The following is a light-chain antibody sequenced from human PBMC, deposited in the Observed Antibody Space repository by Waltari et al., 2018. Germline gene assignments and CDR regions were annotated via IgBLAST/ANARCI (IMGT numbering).Light chain of an antibody. CDR3: AAWDDSLRGREV. V-gene: IGLV1-47*01. J-gene: IGLJ3*02. CDR1: SSNIGSNH. CDR2: RNE. Sequence: QSVLTQPPSASGTPGQRVTISCSGSSSNIGSNHVFWYQQLPGTAPKLLIYRNEHRPAGVPVRFSGSKSGTSASLAISGVRSEDEADYYCAAWDDSLRGREVFGGGTKLTVL.